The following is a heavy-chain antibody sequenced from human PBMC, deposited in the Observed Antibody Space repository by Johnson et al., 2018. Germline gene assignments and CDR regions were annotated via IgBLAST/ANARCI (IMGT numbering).Heavy chain of an antibody. D-gene: IGHD5-12*01. CDR3: AKVGVYSGYDSYFAY. CDR2: ISWNSGSI. V-gene: IGHV3-9*01. J-gene: IGHJ4*02. Sequence: VQLVQSGGGLVQPGRSLRLSCAASGFTFDDYAMHWVRQAPGKGLEWVSGISWNSGSIGYADSVKGRFTISRDNAKNSLYLQMNSLRAEDTALYYCAKVGVYSGYDSYFAYWGQGTLVTVSS. CDR1: GFTFDDYA.